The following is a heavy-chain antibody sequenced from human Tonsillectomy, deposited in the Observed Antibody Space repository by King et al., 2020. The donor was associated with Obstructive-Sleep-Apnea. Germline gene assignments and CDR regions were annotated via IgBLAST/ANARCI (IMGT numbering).Heavy chain of an antibody. CDR2: IYYSGST. J-gene: IGHJ5*02. Sequence: QLQESGPGLVKPSETLSLTCTVSGGSISSYYWSWIRQPPGKGLEWIGYIYYSGSTNYNPSLKSRVTISVDTSKNQFSLKLSSVTAADTAVYYCATLGQYSSSSGNWFDPWGQGTLVTVSS. D-gene: IGHD6-6*01. CDR3: ATLGQYSSSSGNWFDP. V-gene: IGHV4-59*08. CDR1: GGSISSYY.